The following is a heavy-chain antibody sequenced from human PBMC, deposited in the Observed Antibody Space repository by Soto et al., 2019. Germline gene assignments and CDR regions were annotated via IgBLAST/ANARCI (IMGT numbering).Heavy chain of an antibody. J-gene: IGHJ6*02. V-gene: IGHV3-23*01. CDR2: ISGSGDGT. CDR1: GFTVGSHA. Sequence: QTGGSLRLSCAASGFTVGSHAMSWVRQAPGKGLEWVSSISGSGDGTYYGDSVKGRFTISRDSSSSTLYLQMDNLRGEDTAVYFCTRSRRSILMVYGFGGMDVWGQGTTVTVS. CDR3: TRSRRSILMVYGFGGMDV. D-gene: IGHD2-8*01.